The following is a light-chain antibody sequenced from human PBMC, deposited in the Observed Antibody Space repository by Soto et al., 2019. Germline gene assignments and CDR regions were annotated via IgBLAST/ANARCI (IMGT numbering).Light chain of an antibody. CDR1: NSNFGAGYD. V-gene: IGLV1-40*01. Sequence: QAVVTQSPSVSGAPGQRVTISCIGSNSNFGAGYDVHWYKQLPGAAPKIVIHGNNNRPSGVPDRFSGSKSGTSASLAITGLQADDGADYFCQAYDTGLSALVFGTGTKLTVL. J-gene: IGLJ1*01. CDR3: QAYDTGLSALV. CDR2: GNN.